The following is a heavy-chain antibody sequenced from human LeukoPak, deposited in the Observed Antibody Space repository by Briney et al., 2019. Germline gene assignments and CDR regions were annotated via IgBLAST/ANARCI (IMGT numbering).Heavy chain of an antibody. V-gene: IGHV3-30-3*01. CDR1: GFTFSSYA. Sequence: PGGSLRLSCAASGFTFSSYAMHWVRQAPGKRLEWVAVISYDGSNKYYADSVKGRFTISRDNSKNTLYLQMNSLRAEDTAVYYCARENVVYFDYWGQGTLVTVSS. J-gene: IGHJ4*02. CDR3: ARENVVYFDY. D-gene: IGHD2-15*01. CDR2: ISYDGSNK.